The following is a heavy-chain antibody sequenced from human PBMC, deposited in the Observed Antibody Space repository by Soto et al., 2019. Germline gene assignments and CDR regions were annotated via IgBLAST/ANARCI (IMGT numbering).Heavy chain of an antibody. V-gene: IGHV1-2*02. D-gene: IGHD3-10*01. CDR2: INPNSGGT. CDR1: GYTFTGYY. CDR3: ARDSYGSGSYYIYYYYYYGMDV. J-gene: IGHJ6*02. Sequence: ASVKLSFKASGYTFTGYYRHWLRQAPRQGLEWMGLINPNSGGTKYAQKFQGRVSMTRDTSSSTAYMELSRLRSDDTAVYYCARDSYGSGSYYIYYYYYYGMDVWGQGTTVPVSS.